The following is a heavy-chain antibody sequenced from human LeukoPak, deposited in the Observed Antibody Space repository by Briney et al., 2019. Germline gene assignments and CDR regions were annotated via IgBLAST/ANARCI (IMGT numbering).Heavy chain of an antibody. CDR1: GGSISSYY. CDR2: IYTSGST. D-gene: IGHD6-13*01. Sequence: SETLSLTCTVSGGSISSYYWSWIRQPPGKGLEWIGYIYTSGSTNYNPSLKSRVTISVDTSKNQFSLKLSSVTAADTAVYYCARGLAAAGPYYYYYYMDVWAKGPRSPSP. CDR3: ARGLAAAGPYYYYYYMDV. J-gene: IGHJ6*03. V-gene: IGHV4-4*09.